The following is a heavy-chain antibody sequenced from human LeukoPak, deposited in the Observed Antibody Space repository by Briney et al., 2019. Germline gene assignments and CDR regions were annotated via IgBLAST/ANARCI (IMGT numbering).Heavy chain of an antibody. D-gene: IGHD6-25*01. CDR3: ARQAATSMFDY. V-gene: IGHV5-10-1*01. CDR1: GYSFTNYW. CDR2: IDPSDSYT. Sequence: GESLRISCKGSGYSFTNYWITWARQMPGKGLEWMGRIDPSDSYTNYSPSFQGHVTISADKVISTAYLQWSSLKASDTAMYYCARQAATSMFDYWGQGTLVTVSS. J-gene: IGHJ4*02.